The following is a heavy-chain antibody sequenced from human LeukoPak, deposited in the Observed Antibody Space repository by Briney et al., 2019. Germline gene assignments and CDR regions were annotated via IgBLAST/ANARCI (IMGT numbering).Heavy chain of an antibody. CDR1: GGSFSGYY. CDR2: INHSGST. J-gene: IGHJ4*02. Sequence: SETLSLTCAVYGGSFSGYYWSWIRQPPGKGLEWIGEINHSGSTNYNRSLKSRVTISVDTSKNQFSLKLSSVTAADTAVYYCANLRYDSSGYFDYWGQGTLVTVSS. CDR3: ANLRYDSSGYFDY. D-gene: IGHD3-22*01. V-gene: IGHV4-34*01.